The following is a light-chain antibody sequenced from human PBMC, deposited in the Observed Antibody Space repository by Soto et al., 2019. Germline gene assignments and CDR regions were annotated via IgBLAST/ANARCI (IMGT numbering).Light chain of an antibody. CDR3: SSYTSTAAYV. CDR1: SSDVGGYDY. V-gene: IGLV2-14*03. CDR2: GVS. Sequence: QSALTQPASVSGSPGQSITISCTGTSSDVGGYDYVSWYQQHPGKAPKLMIYGVSHRPSGVSNRFSASKSGNTASLTISGLQVEDEADYYCSSYTSTAAYVIGPGNKVTVL. J-gene: IGLJ1*01.